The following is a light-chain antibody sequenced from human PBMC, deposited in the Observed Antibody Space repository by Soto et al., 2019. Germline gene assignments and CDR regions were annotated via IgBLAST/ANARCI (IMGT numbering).Light chain of an antibody. Sequence: QSVLTQPPSASGTPGQTVTISCSGSSSNIGSNTVNWYQHLPGTAPKLLIYDNDQRPSGVPDRFSGSKSGISASLAISGLQSEDEADYYCASWDVSLNGFWVFGGGTKLTVL. CDR3: ASWDVSLNGFWV. CDR2: DND. V-gene: IGLV1-44*01. CDR1: SSNIGSNT. J-gene: IGLJ3*02.